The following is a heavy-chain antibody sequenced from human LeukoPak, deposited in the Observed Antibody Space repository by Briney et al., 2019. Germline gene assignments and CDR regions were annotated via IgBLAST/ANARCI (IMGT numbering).Heavy chain of an antibody. Sequence: ASVKVSCKASGGTFSSYAISWVRQAPGQGLEWMGGIIPIFGTANYAQKFQGRVTITTDESTSTAYMELSSLRSEDTAVYYCARTVAARTCRGWFDPWGQGTLVTVSS. CDR2: IIPIFGTA. CDR3: ARTVAARTCRGWFDP. D-gene: IGHD6-6*01. V-gene: IGHV1-69*05. J-gene: IGHJ5*02. CDR1: GGTFSSYA.